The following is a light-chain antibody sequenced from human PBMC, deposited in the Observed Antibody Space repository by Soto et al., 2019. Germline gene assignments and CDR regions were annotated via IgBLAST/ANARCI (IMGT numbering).Light chain of an antibody. CDR3: QQYYNTPLT. V-gene: IGKV4-1*01. CDR1: QSVFYSSNNKNY. Sequence: DIVMTQSPDSLAVSLGERATINCKSSQSVFYSSNNKNYLAWYHQKPGQPPRLLIYWASTRESGVPDRFSGSGSGTDFTLTISSLQAEDVAVYYCQQYYNTPLTFGPGTKVDIK. J-gene: IGKJ3*01. CDR2: WAS.